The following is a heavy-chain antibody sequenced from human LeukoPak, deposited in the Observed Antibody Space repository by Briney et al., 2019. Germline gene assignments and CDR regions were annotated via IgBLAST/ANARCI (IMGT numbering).Heavy chain of an antibody. V-gene: IGHV3-48*04. CDR3: AKDYYGSGSYVGY. J-gene: IGHJ4*02. CDR1: GFPFTLYN. Sequence: GGSLRLSCEVSGFPFTLYNMNWVRQAPGKGLEWLSYISSSTNTIYYADSVKGRFTISRDNAKSSLYLQMNGLGAEDTAVYYCAKDYYGSGSYVGYWGQGTLVTVSS. CDR2: ISSSTNTI. D-gene: IGHD3-10*01.